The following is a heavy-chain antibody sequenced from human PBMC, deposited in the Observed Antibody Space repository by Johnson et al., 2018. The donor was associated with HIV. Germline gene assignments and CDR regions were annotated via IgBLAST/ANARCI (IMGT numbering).Heavy chain of an antibody. J-gene: IGHJ3*02. Sequence: QVQLVESGGGVVRPGGSLRLSCAASGFTFDDYGMSWVRQAPGKGLEWVAFIRYDGSNKYYADSVKGRFTISRDNSKNTVFLQMNSLRPEDTAMYYCAAYYDFWSGSYTSGFDIWGQGTMVTVSS. CDR3: AAYYDFWSGSYTSGFDI. CDR2: IRYDGSNK. CDR1: GFTFDDYG. V-gene: IGHV3-30*02. D-gene: IGHD3-3*01.